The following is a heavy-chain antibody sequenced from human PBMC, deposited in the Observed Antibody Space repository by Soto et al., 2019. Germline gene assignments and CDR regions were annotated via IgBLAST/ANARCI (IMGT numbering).Heavy chain of an antibody. D-gene: IGHD5-12*01. Sequence: QVQLVQSGAEVKKPGSSVKVSCKASGGTFSSYTISWVRQAPGQGLEWMGRIIPILGIANYAQKFQGRVTITADKSTSTAYMELSSLRSEDTALYYCARDLSRGYDGGGYFDSWGQGTLVTVSS. V-gene: IGHV1-69*08. J-gene: IGHJ4*02. CDR2: IIPILGIA. CDR1: GGTFSSYT. CDR3: ARDLSRGYDGGGYFDS.